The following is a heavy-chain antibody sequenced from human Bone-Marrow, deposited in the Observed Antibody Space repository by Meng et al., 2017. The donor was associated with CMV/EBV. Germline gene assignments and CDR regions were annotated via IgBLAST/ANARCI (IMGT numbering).Heavy chain of an antibody. D-gene: IGHD1-1*01. J-gene: IGHJ5*02. CDR2: IYVRGTT. CDR3: ARDPFVDDLGHFDP. Sequence: GSLRLSCTVSGGSISGTRYYWAWIRQSPGKGLEWIGTIYVRGTTYYNPSLKSRVTISLDTSKNQFSLKLSSVTAADTAVYYCARDPFVDDLGHFDPWGQGTLVAVSS. CDR1: GGSISGTRYY. V-gene: IGHV4-39*07.